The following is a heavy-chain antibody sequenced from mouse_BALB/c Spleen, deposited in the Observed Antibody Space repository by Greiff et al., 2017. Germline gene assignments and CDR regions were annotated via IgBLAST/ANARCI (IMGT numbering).Heavy chain of an antibody. D-gene: IGHD2-1*01. CDR2: ISTYYGDA. J-gene: IGHJ4*01. V-gene: IGHV1S137*01. Sequence: VKLQESGAELVRPGVSVKISCKGSGYTFTDYAMHWVKQSHAKSLEWIGVISTYYGDASYNQKFKGKATMTVDKSSSTAYMELARLTSEDSAIYYCARSGGNYFYAMDYWGQGTSVTVSS. CDR3: ARSGGNYFYAMDY. CDR1: GYTFTDYA.